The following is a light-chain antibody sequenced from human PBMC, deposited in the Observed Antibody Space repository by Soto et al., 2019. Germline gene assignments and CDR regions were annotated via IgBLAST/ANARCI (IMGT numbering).Light chain of an antibody. Sequence: EIVLTQSPGTLSLSPGERATLSCRASQSFRSSYLAWYQQKPGQAPRLLIYGASSRATGIPDRFSGSVSGTDFTLTISRLEPEEFAVYYCQQYGSSPLTFGGGTKVEIK. J-gene: IGKJ4*01. CDR2: GAS. CDR1: QSFRSSY. CDR3: QQYGSSPLT. V-gene: IGKV3-20*01.